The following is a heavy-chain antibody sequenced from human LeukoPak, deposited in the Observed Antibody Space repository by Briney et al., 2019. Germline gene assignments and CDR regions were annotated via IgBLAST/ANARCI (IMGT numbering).Heavy chain of an antibody. CDR2: IYTSGST. V-gene: IGHV4-4*09. CDR3: ARLSADNYDSSEY. CDR1: GASISTHY. Sequence: SETLSLTCTVSGASISTHYWSWLRQPPGKELEWIGYIYTSGSTNYNPSLKSRVTISVDTSKNQFSLKLSSVTAADTAVYYCARLSADNYDSSEYWGQGTLVTVSS. D-gene: IGHD3-22*01. J-gene: IGHJ4*02.